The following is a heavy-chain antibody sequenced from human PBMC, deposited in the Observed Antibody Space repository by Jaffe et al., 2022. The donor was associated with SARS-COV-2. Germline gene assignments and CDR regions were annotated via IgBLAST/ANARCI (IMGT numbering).Heavy chain of an antibody. CDR2: ISGSGGST. D-gene: IGHD6-13*01. V-gene: IGHV3-23*04. CDR3: AKIGGEENNIAAAEYGWFDP. J-gene: IGHJ5*02. Sequence: EVQLVESGGGLVQPGGSLRLSCAASGFTFSSYAMSWVRQAPGKGLEWVSAISGSGGSTYYADSVKGRFTISRDNSKNTLYLQMNSLRAEDTAVYYCAKIGGEENNIAAAEYGWFDPWGQGTLVTVSS. CDR1: GFTFSSYA.